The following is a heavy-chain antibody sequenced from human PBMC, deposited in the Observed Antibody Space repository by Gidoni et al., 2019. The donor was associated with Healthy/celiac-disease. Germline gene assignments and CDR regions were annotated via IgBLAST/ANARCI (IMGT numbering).Heavy chain of an antibody. D-gene: IGHD1-26*01. V-gene: IGHV4-34*01. J-gene: IGHJ5*02. Sequence: QVQLQQWGAGLLKPSETLSLTCAVYGGSFSGYYWSWIRQPPGKGLEWIGEINHSGSTNYNPSLKSRVTISVDTSKNQFSLKLSSVTAADTAVYYCARAATRRRNNWFDPWGQGTLVTVSS. CDR1: GGSFSGYY. CDR3: ARAATRRRNNWFDP. CDR2: INHSGST.